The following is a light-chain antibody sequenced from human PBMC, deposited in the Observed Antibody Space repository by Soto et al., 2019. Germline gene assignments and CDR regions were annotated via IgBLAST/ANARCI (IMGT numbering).Light chain of an antibody. CDR1: QSISSY. CDR2: TAS. Sequence: DIQMPQSPSYLSASVGDRVTITCRASQSISSYLNWYQQKPGKAPKLLIYTASSLQSGVASRFRDSESGTDFTPTINSRQPEKCATYYCQQSDSTLWTFGQGTKVEIK. J-gene: IGKJ1*01. CDR3: QQSDSTLWT. V-gene: IGKV1-39*01.